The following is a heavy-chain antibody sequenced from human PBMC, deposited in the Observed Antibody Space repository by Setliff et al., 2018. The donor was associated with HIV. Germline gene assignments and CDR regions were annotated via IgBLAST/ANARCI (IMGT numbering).Heavy chain of an antibody. D-gene: IGHD3-3*01. CDR2: INPNTGDT. CDR3: ARGEKRFLEWLPLDYYYYYYMDV. J-gene: IGHJ6*03. Sequence: GASVKVSCKASGYFFTGYYMHWVRQAPGKGLEWMGWINPNTGDTQYAQKLQGRVTVTRDTPISTAYMEVKKLRSEDTAVYYCARGEKRFLEWLPLDYYYYYYMDVWGKGITVT. CDR1: GYFFTGYY. V-gene: IGHV1-2*02.